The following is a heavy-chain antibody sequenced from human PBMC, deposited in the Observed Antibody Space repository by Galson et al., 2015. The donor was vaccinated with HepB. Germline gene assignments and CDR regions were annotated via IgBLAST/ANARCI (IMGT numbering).Heavy chain of an antibody. CDR3: ARQYCSGVSCYYAFDI. CDR1: GFTFTSCS. V-gene: IGHV3-21*01. J-gene: IGHJ3*02. D-gene: IGHD2-15*01. Sequence: SLRLSCAASGFTFTSCSMNWVRQAPGKGLEWVSSISTSSSYIYYADSVKGRFTISRDNAKNSLYVQMNSLRAEDTAVYYCARQYCSGVSCYYAFDIWGQGTMVTVSS. CDR2: ISTSSSYI.